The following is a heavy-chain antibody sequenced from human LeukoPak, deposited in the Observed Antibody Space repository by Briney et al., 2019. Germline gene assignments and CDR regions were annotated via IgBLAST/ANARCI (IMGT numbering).Heavy chain of an antibody. CDR1: GGSISSDY. CDR3: ARVVGATGSSDY. CDR2: IYYIGST. D-gene: IGHD1-26*01. Sequence: SETLSLTCTVSGGSISSDYWSWIWQPPGKGLEWIGYIYYIGSTNYNPSLKSRITISVDTSKSHFSLKLSSVTAADTAVYYCARVVGATGSSDYWGQGTLVTVSS. J-gene: IGHJ4*02. V-gene: IGHV4-59*01.